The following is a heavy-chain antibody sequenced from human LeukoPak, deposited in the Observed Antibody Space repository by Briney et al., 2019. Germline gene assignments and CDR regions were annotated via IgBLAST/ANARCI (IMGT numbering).Heavy chain of an antibody. CDR3: ARVQQQLVENWFDP. Sequence: PSETLSFTCTVSGGSISSSSYYWGWIRQPPGKGLEWIGSIYYSGSTYYNPSLKSRVTISVDTSKNQFSLKLSSVTAADTAVYYCARVQQQLVENWFDPWGQGTLVTVSS. V-gene: IGHV4-39*07. CDR1: GGSISSSSYY. D-gene: IGHD6-13*01. J-gene: IGHJ5*02. CDR2: IYYSGST.